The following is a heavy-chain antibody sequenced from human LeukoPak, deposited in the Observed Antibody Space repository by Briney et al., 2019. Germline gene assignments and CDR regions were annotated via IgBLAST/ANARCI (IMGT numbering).Heavy chain of an antibody. CDR2: IYNSGST. D-gene: IGHD1-26*01. Sequence: SETLSLTCTVSGGAISSYSWSWVRQPPGQGMEWIGNIYNSGSTDYEPFLKSRVTISRDTSKNQIQLRLNSVTAADTAVYYCVIDLATQKWGPRGGLDCWGQGTLVTVSS. CDR3: VIDLATQKWGPRGGLDC. V-gene: IGHV4-59*01. J-gene: IGHJ4*02. CDR1: GGAISSYS.